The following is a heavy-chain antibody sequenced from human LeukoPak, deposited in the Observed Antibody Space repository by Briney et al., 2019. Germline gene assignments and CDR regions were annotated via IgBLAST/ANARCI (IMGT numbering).Heavy chain of an antibody. CDR3: ARDDRWSFDY. D-gene: IGHD2-15*01. J-gene: IGHJ4*02. V-gene: IGHV3-48*03. CDR1: GFTFISYE. CDR2: ISSSGSSI. Sequence: GGSLRLSCAASGFTFISYEMNWVRQAPGKGLEWVSYISSSGSSIYYADSVKGRFTISTDNAQNSLYLQMNSLRDEDTAVYYCARDDRWSFDYWGQGTLVTVSS.